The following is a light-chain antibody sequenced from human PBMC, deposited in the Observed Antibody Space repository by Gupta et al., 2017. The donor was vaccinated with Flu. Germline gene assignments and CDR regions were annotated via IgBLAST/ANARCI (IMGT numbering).Light chain of an antibody. CDR3: GTWDSSLSAGV. CDR2: QKN. V-gene: IGLV1-51*02. CDR1: RSDIGNNY. J-gene: IGLJ3*02. Sequence: QSVLTQPPSVSAAPGQKVTISSPGRRSDIGNNYVSWYQQLPGTAPKLLIYQKNKRPSGIRDRFSGSKSGTSATLGITGLQTVDEAHYYCGTWDSSLSAGVFGGGTKLTVL.